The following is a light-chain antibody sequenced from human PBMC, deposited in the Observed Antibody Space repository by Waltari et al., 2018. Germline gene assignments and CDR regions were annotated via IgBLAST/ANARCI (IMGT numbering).Light chain of an antibody. V-gene: IGLV3-1*01. Sequence: SYELIQPPSVSVSPGQTARNTCSGDKLGDKYASWYQQSPGQSPVLVIYQSSMTRSGIPERFSCSNSGNTASRSSGGTETVDEADYDCQAWDNNVVVFGGGTKLTVL. CDR3: QAWDNNVVV. J-gene: IGLJ2*01. CDR2: QSS. CDR1: KLGDKY.